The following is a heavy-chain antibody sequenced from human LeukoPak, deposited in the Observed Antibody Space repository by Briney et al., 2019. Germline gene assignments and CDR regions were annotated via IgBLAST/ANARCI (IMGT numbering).Heavy chain of an antibody. Sequence: GGSLRLSCAASGFTFSSYAMGWVRQAPGKGLEWVSTISGSGGSTDYADPVKGRFTISRDNSKNTLYLQMNNLRAEDTAVYYCAKRPLRSTSYYYFDNWGQGTLVTVSS. CDR3: AKRPLRSTSYYYFDN. CDR1: GFTFSSYA. J-gene: IGHJ4*02. V-gene: IGHV3-23*01. D-gene: IGHD2-2*01. CDR2: ISGSGGST.